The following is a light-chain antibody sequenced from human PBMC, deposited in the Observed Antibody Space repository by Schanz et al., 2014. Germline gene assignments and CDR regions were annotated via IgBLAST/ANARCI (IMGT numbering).Light chain of an antibody. CDR2: WAS. V-gene: IGKV4-1*01. CDR3: QQYYSTPYT. J-gene: IGKJ2*01. CDR1: QSLLYNSKNKNY. Sequence: DIVMTQSPDSLAVSLGERATIHCKSNQSLLYNSKNKNYLAWYQQKPGQPPKLLIYWASTRESGVPDRFSGSGSGTDFTLTISSLQAEDVAVYYCQQYYSTPYTFGQGTKLEIK.